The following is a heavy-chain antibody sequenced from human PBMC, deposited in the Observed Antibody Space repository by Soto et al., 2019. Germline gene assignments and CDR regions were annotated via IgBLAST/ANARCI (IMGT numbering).Heavy chain of an antibody. V-gene: IGHV4-38-2*01. CDR3: ARADELELHPFDY. D-gene: IGHD1-7*01. J-gene: IGHJ4*02. Sequence: SSETLSLTCAVSGYSISSGYYWGWIRQPPGKGLEWIGSIYHSGSTYYNPSLKSRVTISVDTSKNQFSLKLSSVTAADTAVYYCARADELELHPFDYWGQGTLVTVSS. CDR2: IYHSGST. CDR1: GYSISSGYY.